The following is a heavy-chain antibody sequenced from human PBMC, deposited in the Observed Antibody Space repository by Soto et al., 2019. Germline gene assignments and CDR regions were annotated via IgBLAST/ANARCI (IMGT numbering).Heavy chain of an antibody. CDR1: GFSFSDRA. D-gene: IGHD1-1*01. CDR3: AKRRGQQLENWQFDV. J-gene: IGHJ2*01. Sequence: EVQVLESGGGLVQPGGSLRLSCVASGFSFSDRAMAWVGQAPGKGLEWVSDISSDGGGTFYADSVKGRFTISRDNVKKTVHLQMNRLRDEDTATYYCAKRRGQQLENWQFDVWGRGSLVSVAS. CDR2: ISSDGGGT. V-gene: IGHV3-23*01.